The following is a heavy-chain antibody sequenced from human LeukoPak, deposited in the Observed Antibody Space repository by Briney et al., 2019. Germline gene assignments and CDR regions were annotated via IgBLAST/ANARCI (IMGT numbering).Heavy chain of an antibody. J-gene: IGHJ4*02. Sequence: GGSLRLSCAASGFTFDDYAMHWVRQAPGKGLEWVSGISWNSGSIGYADSVKGRFTISRDNAKNSLYLQMNSLRAEDTAVYYCARGLKVAVAGFPFDYWGQGTLVTVSS. CDR3: ARGLKVAVAGFPFDY. CDR1: GFTFDDYA. V-gene: IGHV3-9*01. D-gene: IGHD6-19*01. CDR2: ISWNSGSI.